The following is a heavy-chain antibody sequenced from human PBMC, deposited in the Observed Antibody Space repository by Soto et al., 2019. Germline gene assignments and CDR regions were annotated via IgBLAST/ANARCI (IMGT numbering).Heavy chain of an antibody. CDR2: IYYTGST. V-gene: IGHV4-61*08. J-gene: IGHJ6*02. CDR1: EGSCIIEGHY. D-gene: IGHD3-3*01. CDR3: ARDQYDFRSGSYYYAMEV. Sequence: PSVTLSLTCTVAEGSCIIEGHYWSWIRQTPGNWLEWIEYIYYTGSTNYNPSLKGRVTMSVDTSRDQVSLRLRSVTRADTAVYYCARDQYDFRSGSYYYAMEVWGQGTKVTVSS.